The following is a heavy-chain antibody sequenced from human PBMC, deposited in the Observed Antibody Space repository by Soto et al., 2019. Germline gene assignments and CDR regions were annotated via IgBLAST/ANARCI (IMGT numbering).Heavy chain of an antibody. Sequence: GASVKVSCKASGYTFTSYGISWVRQAPGQGLEWMGWISAYNGNTNYAQKLQGRVTMTTDTSTSTAYMELRSLRSDDTAVYYCARDRKELTWYNWSYVPQDNWFDPWGQGTLVTVSS. J-gene: IGHJ5*02. CDR3: ARDRKELTWYNWSYVPQDNWFDP. CDR2: ISAYNGNT. V-gene: IGHV1-18*01. CDR1: GYTFTSYG. D-gene: IGHD1-7*01.